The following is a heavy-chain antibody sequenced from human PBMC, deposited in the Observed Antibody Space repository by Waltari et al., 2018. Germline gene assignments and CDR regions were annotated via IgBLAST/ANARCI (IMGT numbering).Heavy chain of an antibody. CDR3: ARGPYSTGFNRAFDL. V-gene: IGHV1-3*01. CDR1: GYRFTSYS. D-gene: IGHD2-8*02. CDR2: VNPGNGNT. J-gene: IGHJ3*01. Sequence: QVQLLQSGAEVKKAGASVKISCQASGYRFTSYSLHWVRQVPGQSLEWMGWVNPGNGNTEYSQQFQDRVSFNGDTVASVGYLEVSSLRSEDTGIYYCARGPYSTGFNRAFDLWGQGTLVTVSS.